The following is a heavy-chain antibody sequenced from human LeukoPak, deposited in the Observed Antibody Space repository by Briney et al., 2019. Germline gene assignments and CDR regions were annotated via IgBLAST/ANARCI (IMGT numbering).Heavy chain of an antibody. Sequence: AAVKVSCKASGYTFSDFYIHWVRQAPGQGLEYVGWITPKSGDTYSPQRFQGRVTMTRYASISTAYMELSSLRSDDTAVYFCARVRSAEERAWAYWGQGTLVTVSS. J-gene: IGHJ4*02. CDR1: GYTFSDFY. V-gene: IGHV1-2*02. CDR2: ITPKSGDT. D-gene: IGHD1-1*01. CDR3: ARVRSAEERAWAY.